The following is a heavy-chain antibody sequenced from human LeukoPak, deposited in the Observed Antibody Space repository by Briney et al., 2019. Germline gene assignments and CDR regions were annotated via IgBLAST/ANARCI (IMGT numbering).Heavy chain of an antibody. D-gene: IGHD3-10*01. CDR2: ISPYNGNT. V-gene: IGHV1-18*01. J-gene: IGHJ4*02. Sequence: ASVKVSCKASGYTFTTNGISWVRQAPGQGLEWMGWISPYNGNTNYAEMVQGRITMTTDTYTRTVFMELGSLTSDDTAVYYCARELSYYGSGNYYQGRGYYFDYWGQGTLLTVSS. CDR1: GYTFTTNG. CDR3: ARELSYYGSGNYYQGRGYYFDY.